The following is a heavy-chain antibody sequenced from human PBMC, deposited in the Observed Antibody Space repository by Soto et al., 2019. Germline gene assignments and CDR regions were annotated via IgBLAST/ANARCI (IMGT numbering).Heavy chain of an antibody. D-gene: IGHD2-8*01. CDR1: RLTLSSNC. J-gene: IGHJ4*02. CDR2: IRQDGGDK. CDR3: VRDAVVSGVDYFDS. V-gene: IGHV3-7*01. Sequence: PGGTLRLSCAAHRLTLSSNCMSWVRQAPGKGLEWVANIRQDGGDKYFLDSVKGRFTISRDNAKNSLYLQMNSLRVEDTAIYYCVRDAVVSGVDYFDSWGQGT.